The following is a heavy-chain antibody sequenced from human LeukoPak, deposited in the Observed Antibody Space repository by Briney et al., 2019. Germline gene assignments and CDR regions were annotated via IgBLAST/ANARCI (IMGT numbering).Heavy chain of an antibody. D-gene: IGHD4-17*01. J-gene: IGHJ5*02. CDR2: INHSGST. CDR3: ARRATVTSTTAFGQMVRLNWFDP. CDR1: GGSFSGYY. Sequence: SETLSLTCAVYGGSFSGYYWSWIRQPPGKGLEWIGEINHSGSTNYNPSLESRVTISVDTSKNQFSLKLSSVTAADTAVYYCARRATVTSTTAFGQMVRLNWFDPWGQGTLVTVSS. V-gene: IGHV4-34*01.